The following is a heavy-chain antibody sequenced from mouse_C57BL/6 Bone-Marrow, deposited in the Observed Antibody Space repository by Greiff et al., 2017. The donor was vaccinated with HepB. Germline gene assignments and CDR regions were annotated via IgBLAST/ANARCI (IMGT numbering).Heavy chain of an antibody. D-gene: IGHD1-1*01. J-gene: IGHJ1*03. CDR2: ISGGGGNT. V-gene: IGHV5-9*01. CDR1: GFTFSSYT. Sequence: EVKLVESGGGLVKPGGSLKLSCAASGFTFSSYTMSWVRQTPEKRLEWVATISGGGGNTYYPDSGKGRFTISRDNAKNTLYLQMSSLRSEDTALYYCARPSFYGSSYKWYFDVWGTGTTVTVSS. CDR3: ARPSFYGSSYKWYFDV.